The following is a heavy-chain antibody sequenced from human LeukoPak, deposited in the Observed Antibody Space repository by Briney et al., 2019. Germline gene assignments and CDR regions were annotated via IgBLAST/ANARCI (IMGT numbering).Heavy chain of an antibody. Sequence: PGGSLRLSCAASGFTFRSYWMHWVRQAPGKGLVWVSRINSDGSSTNYADAVKGRFTISRDNAKNTLYLQMNSLRAEDTAVYYCASSILAASDYWGQGTLVTVSS. CDR1: GFTFRSYW. CDR3: ASSILAASDY. D-gene: IGHD3-9*01. J-gene: IGHJ4*02. CDR2: INSDGSST. V-gene: IGHV3-74*01.